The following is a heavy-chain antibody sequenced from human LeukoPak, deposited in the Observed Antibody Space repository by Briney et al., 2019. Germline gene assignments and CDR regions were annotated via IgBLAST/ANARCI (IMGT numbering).Heavy chain of an antibody. V-gene: IGHV4-34*01. CDR3: ARHTIFGVLINDAFDI. CDR2: INHSVST. J-gene: IGHJ3*02. D-gene: IGHD3-3*01. Sequence: SETLSLTCAVYGGSFSGYYWSWICQPPGKGLERIGEINHSVSTNYNPSLKSRFTISVDTSKKQFSLKLRSVTAADTPVYYCARHTIFGVLINDAFDIWGQGTMVTVSS. CDR1: GGSFSGYY.